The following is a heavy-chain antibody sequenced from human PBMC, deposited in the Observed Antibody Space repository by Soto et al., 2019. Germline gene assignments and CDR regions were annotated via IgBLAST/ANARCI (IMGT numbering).Heavy chain of an antibody. V-gene: IGHV3-30-3*01. CDR2: ISYDGSNK. CDR1: GFTFSSYA. Sequence: PGGSLRLSCAASGFTFSSYAMHWVRQAPGKGLEWVAVISYDGSNKYYADSVKGRFTISRDNSKNTLYLQMNSLRAEDTAVYYCARDPDYYGSGSYLNWFDPWGQGT. J-gene: IGHJ5*02. D-gene: IGHD3-10*01. CDR3: ARDPDYYGSGSYLNWFDP.